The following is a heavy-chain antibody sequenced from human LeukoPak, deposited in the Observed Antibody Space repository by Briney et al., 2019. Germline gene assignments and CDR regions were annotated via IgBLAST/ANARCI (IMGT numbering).Heavy chain of an antibody. D-gene: IGHD3-10*01. CDR3: ARDPELLWFGEPRGWFDP. V-gene: IGHV1-69*01. CDR1: GGTFSSYA. Sequence: GASVKVSCKASGGTFSSYAISWVRQAPGQGLEWMGGIIPIFGTANYAQKFQGRVTITADESTSTAYMELSSLRSEDTAVYYCARDPELLWFGEPRGWFDPWGQGTLVTVSS. CDR2: IIPIFGTA. J-gene: IGHJ5*02.